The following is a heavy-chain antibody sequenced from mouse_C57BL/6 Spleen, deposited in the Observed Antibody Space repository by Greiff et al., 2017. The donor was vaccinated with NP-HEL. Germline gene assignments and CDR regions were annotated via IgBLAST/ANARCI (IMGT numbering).Heavy chain of an antibody. CDR2: IYPGSGST. J-gene: IGHJ4*01. CDR1: GYTFTSYW. D-gene: IGHD4-1*01. CDR3: AFNWDNYYAMDY. V-gene: IGHV1-55*01. Sequence: VQLKQPGAELVKPGASVKMSCKASGYTFTSYWITWVKQRPGQGLEWIGDIYPGSGSTNYNEKFKSKATLTVDTSSSTAYMQLSSLTSEDSAVYYCAFNWDNYYAMDYWGQGTSVTVSS.